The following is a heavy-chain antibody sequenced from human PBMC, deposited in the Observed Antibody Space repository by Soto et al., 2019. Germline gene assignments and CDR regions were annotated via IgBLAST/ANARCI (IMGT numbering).Heavy chain of an antibody. D-gene: IGHD2-15*01. CDR3: LRAEAVAATHSYYGMDV. CDR1: GYSFTSYW. J-gene: IGHJ6*04. V-gene: IGHV5-51*01. CDR2: IYPGDSDT. Sequence: GESLKISCKGSGYSFTSYWIGWVRQMPGKGLEWMGIIYPGDSDTRYSPSFQGQVTISADKSISTAYLQWSSLKASDTAMYYCLRAEAVAATHSYYGMDVWGKGTTVTVS.